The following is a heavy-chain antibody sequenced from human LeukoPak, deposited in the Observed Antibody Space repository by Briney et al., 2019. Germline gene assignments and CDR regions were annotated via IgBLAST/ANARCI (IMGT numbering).Heavy chain of an antibody. J-gene: IGHJ4*02. V-gene: IGHV3-43*02. CDR1: GFTFDDYA. D-gene: IGHD1-14*01. Sequence: PGGSLRLSCAASGFTFDDYAMHWVRQAPGKGLEWVSLISGDGGSTYYADSVKGRFTISRDNSKNTLYLQMNSLRAEDTAVYYCATGWGPFDYWGQGTLVTVSS. CDR2: ISGDGGST. CDR3: ATGWGPFDY.